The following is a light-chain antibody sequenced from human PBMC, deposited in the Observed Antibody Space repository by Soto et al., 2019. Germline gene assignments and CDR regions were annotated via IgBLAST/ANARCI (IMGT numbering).Light chain of an antibody. CDR1: SSNIGSGYD. CDR2: GNS. CDR3: QSYDSSLSRAV. Sequence: QSVLTQPPSVSGAPGQRGTIACTGSSSNIGSGYDVHWYQQLPGTAPKLLIYGNSNRPSGVPDRFSGSKSGTSASLAITGLQADDEADYYCQSYDSSLSRAVFGGGTKVTVL. J-gene: IGLJ2*01. V-gene: IGLV1-40*01.